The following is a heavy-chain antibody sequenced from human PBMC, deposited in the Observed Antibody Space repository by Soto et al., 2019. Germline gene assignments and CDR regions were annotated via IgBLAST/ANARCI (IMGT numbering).Heavy chain of an antibody. D-gene: IGHD1-7*01. J-gene: IGHJ4*02. Sequence: SETLSLTCTVSGGSISSYYWSWIRQPPGKGLEWIGYIYYSGSTNYNPSLKSRVTISVDTSKNQFSLKLSSVTAADTAVYYCASITGTTRHFDYWGQGTLVTVSS. CDR1: GGSISSYY. CDR3: ASITGTTRHFDY. V-gene: IGHV4-59*01. CDR2: IYYSGST.